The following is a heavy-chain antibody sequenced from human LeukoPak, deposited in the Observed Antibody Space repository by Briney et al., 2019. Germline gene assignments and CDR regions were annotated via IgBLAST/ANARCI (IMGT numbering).Heavy chain of an antibody. CDR1: GFTFSSYA. J-gene: IGHJ6*04. CDR2: ISYDESNK. V-gene: IGHV3-30*04. CDR3: ARDPDTAMVYYYYGMDV. Sequence: PGRSLRLSCAASGFTFSSYAMHWVRQAPGKGLEWVAVISYDESNKYYADSVKGRFTISRDNSKNTLYLQMNSLRAEDTAVYYCARDPDTAMVYYYYGMDVWGKGTTVTVSS. D-gene: IGHD5-18*01.